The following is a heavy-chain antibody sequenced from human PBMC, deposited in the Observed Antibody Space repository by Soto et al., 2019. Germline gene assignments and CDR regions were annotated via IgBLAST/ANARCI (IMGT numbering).Heavy chain of an antibody. D-gene: IGHD6-13*01. CDR2: ISAYNGNT. CDR1: GYTFTSYG. J-gene: IGHJ5*02. CDR3: ARDKGIAAGLSIWFDP. V-gene: IGHV1-18*01. Sequence: ASVKVSCKASGYTFTSYGISWVRQAPGQGLEWMGWISAYNGNTNYAQKLQGRVTTTTDTSTSTAYMELRSLRSDDTAVYYCARDKGIAAGLSIWFDPWGQGTLVTVSS.